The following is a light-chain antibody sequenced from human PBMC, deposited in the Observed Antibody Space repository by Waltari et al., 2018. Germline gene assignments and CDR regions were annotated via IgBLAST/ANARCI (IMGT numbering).Light chain of an antibody. CDR3: QQYNSYWWT. V-gene: IGKV1-5*03. J-gene: IGKJ1*01. CDR2: KAS. Sequence: DIQMTQSPSTLSASVGDRVTITCRASRSISTWVAWYQQKPGKAPKLLISKASSLESGVPSRFSGSGSGTDFTLTISSLQPEDFATYYYQQYNSYWWTFGQGTKVEIK. CDR1: RSISTW.